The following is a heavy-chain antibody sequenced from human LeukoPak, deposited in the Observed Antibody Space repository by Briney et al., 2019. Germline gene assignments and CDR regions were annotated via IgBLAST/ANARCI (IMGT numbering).Heavy chain of an antibody. J-gene: IGHJ4*02. V-gene: IGHV1-2*04. Sequence: ASVTVSCKASGYTFTGYYMHWVRQAPGQGLEWMGWIKPNSGGTNYAQKFQGWVTMTRDTSISMAYMELSRLRSDDSAVYYCAIGSSIWSPIDYWGQGTLVTVSS. CDR3: AIGSSIWSPIDY. CDR2: IKPNSGGT. D-gene: IGHD6-13*01. CDR1: GYTFTGYY.